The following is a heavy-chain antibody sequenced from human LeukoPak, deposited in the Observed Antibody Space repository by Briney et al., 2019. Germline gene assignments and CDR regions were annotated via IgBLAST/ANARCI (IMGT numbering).Heavy chain of an antibody. CDR2: MNPNSGNT. D-gene: IGHD3-3*01. CDR3: ARVGTIFGVAKGNDY. J-gene: IGHJ4*02. V-gene: IGHV1-8*01. Sequence: ASVEVSCKASGYTFTSYDINWVRQATGQGLEWMGWMNPNSGNTGYAQKFQGRVTMTRNTSISTAYMELSSLRSEDTAVYYCARVGTIFGVAKGNDYWGQGTLVTVSS. CDR1: GYTFTSYD.